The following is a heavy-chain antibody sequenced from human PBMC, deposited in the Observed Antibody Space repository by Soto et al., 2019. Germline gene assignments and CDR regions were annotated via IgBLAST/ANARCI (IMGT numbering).Heavy chain of an antibody. CDR2: ISGSGLVT. Sequence: AQLSESGGGLVRPGGSLRVSCAASGFGFSSYAMAWIRQAPGKGLEWVSSISGSGLVTYYADSVRGRFAVSRDNSRNTLFLQMNSLRAEDTAVYYCARTRGTHCSGGSCYYFDIWGRGTLVSV. V-gene: IGHV3-23*01. D-gene: IGHD2-15*01. CDR3: ARTRGTHCSGGSCYYFDI. CDR1: GFGFSSYA. J-gene: IGHJ4*02.